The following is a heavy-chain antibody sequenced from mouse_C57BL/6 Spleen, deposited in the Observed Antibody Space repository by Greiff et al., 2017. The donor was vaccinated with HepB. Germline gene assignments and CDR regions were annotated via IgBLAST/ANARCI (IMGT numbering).Heavy chain of an antibody. Sequence: VQLQQSGAELVKPGASVKLSCKASGYTFTSYWMQWVKQRPGQGLEWIGEIDPSDSYTNYNQKFKGKATLTVDTSSSTAYMQLSSLTSEDSAVYYCLITTVVAPAYWGQGTLVTVSA. CDR3: LITTVVAPAY. V-gene: IGHV1-50*01. CDR1: GYTFTSYW. CDR2: IDPSDSYT. D-gene: IGHD1-1*01. J-gene: IGHJ3*01.